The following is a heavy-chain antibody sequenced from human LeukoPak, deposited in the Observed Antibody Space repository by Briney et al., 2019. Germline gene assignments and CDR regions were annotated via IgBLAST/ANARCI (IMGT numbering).Heavy chain of an antibody. CDR2: INSDGSST. J-gene: IGHJ3*02. V-gene: IGHV3-74*01. Sequence: PGGPLRLSCAASGFTFSSYWMHWVRQAPGKGLVWVSRINSDGSSTNYADSVKGRFTISRDNAKNTLYLQMNSLRAEDTAVFYCARDGYNLDAFDIWGQGTMVTVSS. CDR1: GFTFSSYW. D-gene: IGHD5-24*01. CDR3: ARDGYNLDAFDI.